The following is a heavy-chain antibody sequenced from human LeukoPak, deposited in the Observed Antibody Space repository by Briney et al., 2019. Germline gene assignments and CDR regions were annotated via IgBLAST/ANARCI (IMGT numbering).Heavy chain of an antibody. V-gene: IGHV1-69*05. D-gene: IGHD4-17*01. CDR3: ARRNTVTTFFDD. Sequence: SVKVSCKASGGTFSSYAISWVRQAPGQGLEWMGGISPIFGTANYAQKFQGRVTITTDESTSTAYMELRSLRSEDTAVYYCARRNTVTTFFDDRGQGSLVSVSS. CDR2: ISPIFGTA. J-gene: IGHJ4*02. CDR1: GGTFSSYA.